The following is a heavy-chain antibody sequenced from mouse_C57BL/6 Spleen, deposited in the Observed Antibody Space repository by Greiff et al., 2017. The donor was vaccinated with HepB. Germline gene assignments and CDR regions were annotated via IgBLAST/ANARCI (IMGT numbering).Heavy chain of an antibody. V-gene: IGHV1-69*01. CDR1: GYTFTSYW. Sequence: QVHVKQPGAELVMPGASVKLSCKASGYTFTSYWMHWVKQRPGQGLEWIGEIDPSDSYTTYNQKFKGKSTLTVDKSSSTAYMQLSSLTSEDSAFYYCTRLYGSSWYVDVGCTGTTLTVPT. J-gene: IGHJ1*03. CDR3: TRLYGSSWYVDV. D-gene: IGHD1-1*01. CDR2: IDPSDSYT.